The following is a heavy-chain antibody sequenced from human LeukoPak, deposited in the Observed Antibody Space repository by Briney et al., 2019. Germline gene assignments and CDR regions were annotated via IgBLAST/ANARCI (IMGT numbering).Heavy chain of an antibody. CDR3: ARGSGGDWFDP. J-gene: IGHJ5*02. D-gene: IGHD3-3*01. V-gene: IGHV6-1*01. CDR2: TYYRSRWYN. CDR1: GDSVSSNSAA. Sequence: QTLSLTCAISGDSVSSNSAAWTWIRQSPSRGLEWLGRTYYRSRWYNDYAVSVKSRIIINPDTSKNQFSLQLNSVAPEDTAVYYCARGSGGDWFDPWGQGTLVTVSS.